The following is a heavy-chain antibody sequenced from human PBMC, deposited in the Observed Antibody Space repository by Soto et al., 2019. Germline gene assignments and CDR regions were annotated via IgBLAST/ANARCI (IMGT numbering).Heavy chain of an antibody. Sequence: SVKVSCKASGGTFSSYAIIWVRQAPGQGLEWMGGIIPIFGTANYAQKFQGRVTITADESTSTAYMELSSLRFEDTAVYYCAKKASYDSSGYYSYLGIWGQGTQVTVSS. D-gene: IGHD3-22*01. CDR3: AKKASYDSSGYYSYLGI. CDR2: IIPIFGTA. CDR1: GGTFSSYA. V-gene: IGHV1-69*13. J-gene: IGHJ4*02.